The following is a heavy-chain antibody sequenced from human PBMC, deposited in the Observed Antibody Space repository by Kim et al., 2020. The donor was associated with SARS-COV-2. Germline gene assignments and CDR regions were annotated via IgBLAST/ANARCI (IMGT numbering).Heavy chain of an antibody. V-gene: IGHV3-53*01. D-gene: IGHD6-19*01. J-gene: IGHJ5*02. CDR3: AKNLAVSGRWTNYFDL. Sequence: DSVKGRFTISRDDSKNTLYLQTSGLRAEDTAVYYCAKNLAVSGRWTNYFDLWGQGTLVTVSS.